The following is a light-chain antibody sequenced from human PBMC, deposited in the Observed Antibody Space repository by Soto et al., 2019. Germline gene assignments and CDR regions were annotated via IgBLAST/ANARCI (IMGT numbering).Light chain of an antibody. CDR1: SSDVGVYNY. CDR2: DVS. V-gene: IGLV2-14*01. Sequence: QSALTQPASVSGSPGQSITISCTGTSSDVGVYNYVSWYQQHPGKAPKLMFYDVSNRPSGVSNRFSGSKSGNTASLTISGLQAEDEADYYCSSYTSSSTLDVFGTGTKVTVL. CDR3: SSYTSSSTLDV. J-gene: IGLJ1*01.